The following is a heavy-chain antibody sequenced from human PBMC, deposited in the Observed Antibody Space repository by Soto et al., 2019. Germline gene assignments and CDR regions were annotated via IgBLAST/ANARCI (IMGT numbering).Heavy chain of an antibody. V-gene: IGHV4-31*02. Sequence: PSETLSLTCTVSGGSISSGGYYWSWIRQHPGKGLEWIGYIYYSGSAYYNPSLKSRVTISVDTPKNQFSLKLSSVTAADTAVYFCSNYYGGTFFDSCGRGALVIVSS. D-gene: IGHD4-17*01. J-gene: IGHJ4*02. CDR3: SNYYGGTFFDS. CDR2: IYYSGSA. CDR1: GGSISSGGYY.